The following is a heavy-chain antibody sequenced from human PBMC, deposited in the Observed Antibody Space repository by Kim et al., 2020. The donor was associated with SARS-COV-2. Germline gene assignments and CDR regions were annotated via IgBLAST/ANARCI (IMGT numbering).Heavy chain of an antibody. D-gene: IGHD3-16*01. CDR1: GFTFSSFA. J-gene: IGHJ4*02. CDR2: IYSYGTRT. CDR3: AKDWDTDMITFFDY. Sequence: GGSLRLSCAASGFTFSSFAMNWVRQAPGKGLEWVAGIYSYGTRTYYADSVKGRFSISRDNSKNTLYLQMNSLRAEDTAVYYCAKDWDTDMITFFDYWGQGARVTLPS. V-gene: IGHV3-23*03.